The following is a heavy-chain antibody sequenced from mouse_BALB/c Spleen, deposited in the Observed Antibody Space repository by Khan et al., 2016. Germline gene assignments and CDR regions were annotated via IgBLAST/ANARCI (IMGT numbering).Heavy chain of an antibody. CDR3: ARGGYLAY. CDR1: GYSITSDYA. J-gene: IGHJ3*01. Sequence: EVQLQESGPGLVKPSQSLSLTCTVTGYSITSDYAWNWIRQFPGNKLEWMGYISYSGSTSYNPSLKSRISITRDTSKNQFFLQLNSVTTEDIATYYCARGGYLAYWGQGTLVTVSA. D-gene: IGHD2-3*01. CDR2: ISYSGST. V-gene: IGHV3-2*02.